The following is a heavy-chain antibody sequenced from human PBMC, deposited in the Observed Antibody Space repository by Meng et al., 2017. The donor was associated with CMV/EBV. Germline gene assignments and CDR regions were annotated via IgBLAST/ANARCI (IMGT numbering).Heavy chain of an antibody. Sequence: ASVKVSCKASGYTFTGYYMHWVRQAPGQGLEWMGWINPNSGGTNYAQKFQGRVTMTRDTSISTAYMELSRLRSDDTAVYYCARDGVVFGVVTLFDCWGQGTLVTVSS. CDR3: ARDGVVFGVVTLFDC. D-gene: IGHD3-3*01. CDR1: GYTFTGYY. CDR2: INPNSGGT. J-gene: IGHJ4*02. V-gene: IGHV1-2*02.